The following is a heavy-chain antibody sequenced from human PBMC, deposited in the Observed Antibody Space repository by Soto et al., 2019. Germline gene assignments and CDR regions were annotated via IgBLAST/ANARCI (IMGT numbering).Heavy chain of an antibody. D-gene: IGHD2-15*01. CDR1: GSGFIRSG. CDR3: SADRPDIGVGWWV. V-gene: IGHV1-58*02. CDR2: IVVASGQT. Sequence: KVSCKASGSGFIRSGIQGVRQAHGQRLEWIGWIVVASGQTNYAQNFRGRVAITRDTSTATAYIELTGLTSEDTAVYFCSADRPDIGVGWWVWGQGTTVTVSS. J-gene: IGHJ6*02.